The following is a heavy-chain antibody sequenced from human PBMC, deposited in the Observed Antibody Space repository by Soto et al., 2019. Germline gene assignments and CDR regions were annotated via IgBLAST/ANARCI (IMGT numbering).Heavy chain of an antibody. D-gene: IGHD6-13*01. J-gene: IGHJ4*02. CDR1: GFTFNQYA. CDR3: ARGGCARSSCSCDW. Sequence: ELQVLESGGGLVQSGGSLRLSCAASGFTFNQYAMNWVRQSPGKGLDWVSAISGAGGVTEYADSVQGRFTISRDNSKKTVYLDMNRLRVEDTVIYYCARGGCARSSCSCDWWGQGTLVTVS. V-gene: IGHV3-23*01. CDR2: ISGAGGVT.